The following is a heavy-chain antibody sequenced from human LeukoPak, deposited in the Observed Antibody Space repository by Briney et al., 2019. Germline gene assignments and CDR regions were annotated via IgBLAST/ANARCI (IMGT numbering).Heavy chain of an antibody. CDR1: GFTFTNFA. J-gene: IGHJ5*02. D-gene: IGHD5-24*01. V-gene: IGHV3-23*01. Sequence: GGSLRLSCAASGFTFTNFAFNWVRQAPGKGLEWVSSISESGDDTFYADSVKGRFTISRDNSRSTLYLQMNSQRAEDTAAYYCVKQFVDIWGQGTLVTVSS. CDR2: ISESGDDT. CDR3: VKQFVDI.